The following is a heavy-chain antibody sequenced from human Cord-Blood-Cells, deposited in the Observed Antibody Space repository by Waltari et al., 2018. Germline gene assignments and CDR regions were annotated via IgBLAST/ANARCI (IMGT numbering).Heavy chain of an antibody. Sequence: QGQLQKWGAGLLKPSETLSLTCAVYGGSFSGYYWSWIRQPPGKGLEWIGEINHSGSTNSNPALKSRVTISVDTSKNQFSLKLSSVTAADTAVYYCARVGSSAQTNWFDPWGQGTLVTVSS. CDR3: ARVGSSAQTNWFDP. CDR1: GGSFSGYY. CDR2: INHSGST. J-gene: IGHJ5*02. V-gene: IGHV4-34*01. D-gene: IGHD6-6*01.